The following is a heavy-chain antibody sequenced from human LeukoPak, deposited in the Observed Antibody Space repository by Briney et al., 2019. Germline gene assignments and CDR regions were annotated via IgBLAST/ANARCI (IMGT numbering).Heavy chain of an antibody. D-gene: IGHD3-22*01. J-gene: IGHJ4*02. CDR3: ARDPPSGYDSPGD. CDR2: INQDGSEK. CDR1: GFTFSSYW. Sequence: GGSLRLSCAASGFTFSSYWMSWVRQAPGKGLEWVANINQDGSEKYYVDSVKGRFTISRDNANNSLYLQMNSLRAEDTAVYYCARDPPSGYDSPGDWGQGTLVTVSS. V-gene: IGHV3-7*01.